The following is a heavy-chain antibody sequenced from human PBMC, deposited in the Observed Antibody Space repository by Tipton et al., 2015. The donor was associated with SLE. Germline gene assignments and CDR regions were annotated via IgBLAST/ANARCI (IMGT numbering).Heavy chain of an antibody. Sequence: QLVQSGAEVKKPGASVKVSCKASGYMFDRHGFSWVRQAPGQGLEWMGWISAFNGNTNYAKKFQGRVTMTTDTSTTTAYMELRSLRSDDTAVYYCVRDGYCGGDCLHSYYYYYMDVWGKGTTVTVSS. CDR2: ISAFNGNT. D-gene: IGHD2-21*01. CDR1: GYMFDRHG. V-gene: IGHV1-18*01. CDR3: VRDGYCGGDCLHSYYYYYMDV. J-gene: IGHJ6*03.